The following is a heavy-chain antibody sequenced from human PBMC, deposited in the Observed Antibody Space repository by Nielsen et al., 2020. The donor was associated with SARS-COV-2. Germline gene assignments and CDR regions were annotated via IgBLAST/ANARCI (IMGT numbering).Heavy chain of an antibody. Sequence: ASVKVSCMASGYTFTSYGISWVRQAPGQGLEWMGWISAYNGNTNYAQKLQGRVTMTTDTSTSTAYMELRSLRSDDTAVYYCARAPVVLGSFDIWGQGTMVTVSS. J-gene: IGHJ3*02. V-gene: IGHV1-18*01. CDR3: ARAPVVLGSFDI. CDR2: ISAYNGNT. CDR1: GYTFTSYG. D-gene: IGHD4-23*01.